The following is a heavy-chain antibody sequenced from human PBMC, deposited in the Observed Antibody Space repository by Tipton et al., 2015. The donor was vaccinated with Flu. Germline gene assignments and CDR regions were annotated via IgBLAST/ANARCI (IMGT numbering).Heavy chain of an antibody. CDR2: IYQSGST. J-gene: IGHJ4*02. D-gene: IGHD2-15*01. Sequence: LRLSCDVSGYSISRGYYWGWIRQPPGKGLEWIGSIYQSGSTYYNPSLKSRVTISVDTSKNQFSLKLSSVTAADTAVYYCARGSVVVAATGGYYFDYWGQGTLVTVSS. CDR1: GYSISRGYY. V-gene: IGHV4-38-2*01. CDR3: ARGSVVVAATGGYYFDY.